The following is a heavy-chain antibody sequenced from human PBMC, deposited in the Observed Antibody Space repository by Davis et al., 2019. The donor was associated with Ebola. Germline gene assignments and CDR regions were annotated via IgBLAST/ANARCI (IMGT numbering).Heavy chain of an antibody. CDR1: GGTFSSYA. CDR3: ALLQEHL. CDR2: IIPIFGTA. D-gene: IGHD1-26*01. Sequence: SVKVSCKASGGTFSSYAISWVRQAPGQGLEWMGGIIPIFGTANYAQKFQGRVTITADESTSTAYMELSSLHQGPIGLPPGALLQEHLWG. J-gene: IGHJ6*01. V-gene: IGHV1-69*13.